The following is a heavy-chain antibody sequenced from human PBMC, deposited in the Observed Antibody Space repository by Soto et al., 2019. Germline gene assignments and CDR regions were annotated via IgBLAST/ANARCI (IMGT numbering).Heavy chain of an antibody. CDR2: IYYSGST. CDR3: ASDSYGSLGLDY. D-gene: IGHD5-18*01. CDR1: GGSISSGGYY. Sequence: QVQLQESGPGLVKPSQTLSLTCTVSGGSISSGGYYWSWIRQHPGKGLEWIGYIYYSGSTYYNPSLKGRVXTXVXXSKNQCSLKLSSVTAADTAVYYCASDSYGSLGLDYWGQGTLVTVSS. V-gene: IGHV4-31*03. J-gene: IGHJ4*02.